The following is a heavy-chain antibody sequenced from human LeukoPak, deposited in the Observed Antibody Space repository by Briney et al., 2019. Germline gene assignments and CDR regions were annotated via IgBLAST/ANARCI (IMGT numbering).Heavy chain of an antibody. J-gene: IGHJ5*02. Sequence: TSETLSLTCAVYGGSFSGYYWSWIRQPPGKGLEWIGEINHSGSTNYNPSLKSRVTISVDTSKNQFSLKLSSVTAADTAVYYCARRYSSSWYPNWFDPWGQGTLVTVSS. CDR3: ARRYSSSWYPNWFDP. V-gene: IGHV4-34*01. D-gene: IGHD6-13*01. CDR1: GGSFSGYY. CDR2: INHSGST.